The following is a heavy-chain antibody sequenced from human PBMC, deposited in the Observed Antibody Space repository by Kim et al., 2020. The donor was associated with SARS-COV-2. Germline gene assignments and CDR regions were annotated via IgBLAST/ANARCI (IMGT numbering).Heavy chain of an antibody. D-gene: IGHD3-10*01. CDR2: INHSGST. J-gene: IGHJ4*02. CDR3: ARGQPWFGELYDY. Sequence: SETLSLTCAVYGGSFSGYYWSWIRQPPGKGLEWIGEINHSGSTNYNPSLKSRVTISVDTSKNQFSLKLSSVTAADTAVYYCARGQPWFGELYDYWGQGTLVTVSS. V-gene: IGHV4-34*01. CDR1: GGSFSGYY.